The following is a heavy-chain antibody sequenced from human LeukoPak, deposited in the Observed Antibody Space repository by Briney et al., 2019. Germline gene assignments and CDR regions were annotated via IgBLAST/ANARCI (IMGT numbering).Heavy chain of an antibody. J-gene: IGHJ3*02. CDR2: IGSSGSTV. CDR3: ARDTLEYSNSPDALDI. V-gene: IGHV3-48*03. D-gene: IGHD4-23*01. CDR1: GFTFSSYE. Sequence: GGSLRLSCAASGFTFSSYEMNWVRQAPGEGLEWVSYIGSSGSTVYYADSVKGRFTISRDNAKNSLYMQMESLRDEDTAIYYCARDTLEYSNSPDALDIWGQGTMVTVSS.